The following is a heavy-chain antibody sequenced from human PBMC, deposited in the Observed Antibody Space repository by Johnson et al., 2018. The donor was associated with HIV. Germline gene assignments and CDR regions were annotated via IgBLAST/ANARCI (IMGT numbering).Heavy chain of an antibody. CDR3: ARVIMTVVGGDAFDI. V-gene: IGHV3-33*01. J-gene: IGHJ3*02. Sequence: VLLVESGGGMVQPGRSLRLSCAASGFTFSTYGMHWVRQAPGKGLEWVAVMWYAGSNRYYADSVKGRFTISRDNSKNTLYLQMNSLRAEDTAVYYCARVIMTVVGGDAFDIWGQGTMVTVSS. D-gene: IGHD3-22*01. CDR2: MWYAGSNR. CDR1: GFTFSTYG.